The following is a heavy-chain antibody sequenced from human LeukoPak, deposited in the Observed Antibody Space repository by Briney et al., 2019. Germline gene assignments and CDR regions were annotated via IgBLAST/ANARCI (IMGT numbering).Heavy chain of an antibody. J-gene: IGHJ3*02. CDR1: GDSISTYY. V-gene: IGHV4-59*08. CDR2: IYYSGGT. Sequence: PSETLSLTCTVSGDSISTYYWSWIRQPPGKGLEWIGHIYYSGGTDYNPSLKSRVTISVDTSKNQFSLKLRSVTAADTAVYYCARHVTISGQYDASDIWGQGTMVTVSP. CDR3: ARHVTISGQYDASDI. D-gene: IGHD5-24*01.